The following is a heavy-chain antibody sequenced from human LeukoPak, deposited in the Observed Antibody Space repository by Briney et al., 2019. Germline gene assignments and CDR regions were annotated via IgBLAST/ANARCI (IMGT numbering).Heavy chain of an antibody. CDR2: IYYSGST. V-gene: IGHV4-59*01. CDR3: ARVYDSSGYPYYFDY. CDR1: GGSISNYY. Sequence: SETLSLTCTVSGGSISNYYWSWIRQPPGKGLEWIGYIYYSGSTNYNPSLKGRVTISVDTSKNQFSLKLSSVTAADTAVYYCARVYDSSGYPYYFDYWGQGTLVTVSS. J-gene: IGHJ4*02. D-gene: IGHD3-22*01.